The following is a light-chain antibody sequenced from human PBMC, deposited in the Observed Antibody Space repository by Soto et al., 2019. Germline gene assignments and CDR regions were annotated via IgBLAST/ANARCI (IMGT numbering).Light chain of an antibody. CDR1: QTIGTY. CDR3: QQSYNNPLT. Sequence: IQVTQSPSSLAASLGDRVTITCRASQTIGTYVNWYRQKSGEAPELLIYVASTLQSGVPSRFRGGASGTDFTLTISSLQLDDFATYYCQQSYNNPLTFGQGTQLE. J-gene: IGKJ5*01. V-gene: IGKV1-39*01. CDR2: VAS.